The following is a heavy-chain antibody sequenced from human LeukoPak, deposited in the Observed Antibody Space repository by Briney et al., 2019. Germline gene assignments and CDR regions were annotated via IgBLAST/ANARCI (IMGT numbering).Heavy chain of an antibody. V-gene: IGHV3-21*05. CDR1: GFTFSLYA. CDR3: ARDTYRPQLIDS. J-gene: IGHJ4*02. CDR2: FNSESSDI. Sequence: GGSLRVSCTASGFTFSLYAMNWVRQAPGKGLEWVSYFNSESSDILCAGSMKGRFTISRDIAKKSLYLQMNSLRAEDTAVYSCARDTYRPQLIDSWGQGTLVTVSS. D-gene: IGHD5-18*01.